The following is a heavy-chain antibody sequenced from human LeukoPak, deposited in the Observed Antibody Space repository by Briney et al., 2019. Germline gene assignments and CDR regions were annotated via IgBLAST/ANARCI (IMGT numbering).Heavy chain of an antibody. D-gene: IGHD3-3*01. V-gene: IGHV3-11*06. Sequence: GGSLRLSCAASGFTFSDYYMSWIRQAPGKGLEWVSYISSSSSYTNYADSVKGRFTISRDNAKNSLYLQMNSLRAEDTAVYYCARGGYDFWSGYYGSPGSLWAQKYYFDYWGQGTLVTVSS. CDR1: GFTFSDYY. CDR3: ARGGYDFWSGYYGSPGSLWAQKYYFDY. CDR2: ISSSSSYT. J-gene: IGHJ4*02.